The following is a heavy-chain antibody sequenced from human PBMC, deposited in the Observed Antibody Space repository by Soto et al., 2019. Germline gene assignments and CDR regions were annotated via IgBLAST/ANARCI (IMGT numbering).Heavy chain of an antibody. V-gene: IGHV3-15*07. CDR2: IKSKADGETT. CDR3: SALGV. CDR1: GFNFINAW. Sequence: EVQLVESGGGLVEPGGSLRLSCAASGFNFINAWMHWVRQAPGKGLEWVGRIKSKADGETTDYAAPVKGRFIISRDDSKNTLYLQINSLKMEDKAVYYCSALGVCGQGTTVTVSS. D-gene: IGHD1-26*01. J-gene: IGHJ6*02.